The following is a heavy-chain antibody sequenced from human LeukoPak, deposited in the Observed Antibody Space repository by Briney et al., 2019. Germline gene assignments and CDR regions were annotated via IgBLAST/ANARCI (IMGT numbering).Heavy chain of an antibody. CDR3: ARDGVDAFDI. CDR1: GGSISSSSYY. D-gene: IGHD3-16*01. V-gene: IGHV4-39*07. CDR2: IYYSGST. Sequence: PSETLSLTCTVSGGSISSSSYYWGWIRQPPGKGLECIGSIYYSGSTYYNPSLKSRVTISVDTSKNQFSLKLSSVTAADTAVYYCARDGVDAFDIWGQGTMVTVSS. J-gene: IGHJ3*02.